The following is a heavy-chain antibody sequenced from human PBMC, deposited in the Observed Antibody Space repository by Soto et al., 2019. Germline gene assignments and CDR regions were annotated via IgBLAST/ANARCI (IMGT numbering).Heavy chain of an antibody. CDR1: GGSFSGYY. J-gene: IGHJ6*02. D-gene: IGHD2-2*01. Sequence: PSETLSLTCAVYGGSFSGYYWSWIRQPPGKGLEWIGEINHSGSTNYNPSLKSRVTISVYTSKNQFSLKLSSVTAADTAVYYCARKVRCSSTSCYSHYYYYYYGMDVWGQGTTVTVS. CDR2: INHSGST. CDR3: ARKVRCSSTSCYSHYYYYYYGMDV. V-gene: IGHV4-34*01.